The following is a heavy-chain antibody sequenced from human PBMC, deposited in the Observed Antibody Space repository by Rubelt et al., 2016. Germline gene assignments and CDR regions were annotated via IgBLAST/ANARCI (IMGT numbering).Heavy chain of an antibody. CDR1: GGSFSGYY. CDR3: ARARYSGSYYGLDY. V-gene: IGHV4-34*01. CDR2: INHSGST. D-gene: IGHD1-26*01. J-gene: IGHJ4*02. Sequence: QVQLQQWGAGLLKPSETLSLTCAVYGGSFSGYYWSWIRQPPGKGLEWIGEINHSGSTNYNPSLKSRVTISVDKAKNQFSLKRGSVTAADTAVYYCARARYSGSYYGLDYWGQGTLVTVSS.